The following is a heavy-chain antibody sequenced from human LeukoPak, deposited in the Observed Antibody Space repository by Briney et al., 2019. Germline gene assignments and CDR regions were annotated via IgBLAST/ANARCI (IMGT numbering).Heavy chain of an antibody. CDR2: FDPEDGET. Sequence: GASVNVSCKVSVYTLTELSMHWVRQAPGKGLEWMGGFDPEDGETIYAQKFQGRVTMTEDTSTDTAYMELSSLRSEDTAVYYCATDSPPVATIIRYYYYGMDVWGQGTTVTVSS. CDR1: VYTLTELS. CDR3: ATDSPPVATIIRYYYYGMDV. D-gene: IGHD5-12*01. V-gene: IGHV1-24*01. J-gene: IGHJ6*02.